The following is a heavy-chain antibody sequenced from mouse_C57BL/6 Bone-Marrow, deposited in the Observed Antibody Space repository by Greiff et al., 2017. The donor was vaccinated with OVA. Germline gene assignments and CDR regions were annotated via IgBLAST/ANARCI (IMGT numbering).Heavy chain of an antibody. CDR2: ISSGGSYT. CDR3: ARHGDYGSFFDY. V-gene: IGHV5-6*01. D-gene: IGHD1-1*01. J-gene: IGHJ2*01. Sequence: DVQVVASWGDLVKPGGSLKLSCAASGFTFSSYGMSWVRQTPDKRLEWVATISSGGSYTYYPDSVKGRFTIYRDNAKNTLYLQMSSLKSEDTAMYYCARHGDYGSFFDYWGQGTTLTVSS. CDR1: GFTFSSYG.